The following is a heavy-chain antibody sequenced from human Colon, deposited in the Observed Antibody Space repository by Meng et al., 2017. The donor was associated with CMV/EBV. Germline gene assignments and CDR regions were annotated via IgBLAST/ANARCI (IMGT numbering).Heavy chain of an antibody. V-gene: IGHV4-34*01. Sequence: SETLSLTCTVYGGSFSGYYWSWIRQTPERGLEWLGETTHTGINDYNPSLKGRVTISVDPSKNQTSLTLTSVTAADAAVYYCARLQFTVYGLTLDYWGQGTLVTVSS. CDR1: GGSFSGYY. J-gene: IGHJ4*02. CDR2: TTHTGIN. CDR3: ARLQFTVYGLTLDY. D-gene: IGHD3-10*01.